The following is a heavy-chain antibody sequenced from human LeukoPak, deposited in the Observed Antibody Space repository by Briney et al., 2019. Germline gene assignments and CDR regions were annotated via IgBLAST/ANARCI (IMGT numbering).Heavy chain of an antibody. CDR1: GFTFSSYS. Sequence: GGSLRLSCAASGFTFSSYSMNWVRQAPGKGLEWVSFISSSSSYIYYADSVKGRFTISRDSARNSLYLQMNSLRVEDTAVYYCARERGYSYGYFDYWGQGTLVTVSS. V-gene: IGHV3-21*01. D-gene: IGHD5-18*01. J-gene: IGHJ4*02. CDR2: ISSSSSYI. CDR3: ARERGYSYGYFDY.